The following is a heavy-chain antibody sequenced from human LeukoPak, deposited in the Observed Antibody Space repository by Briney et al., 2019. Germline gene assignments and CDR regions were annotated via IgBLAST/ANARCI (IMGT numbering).Heavy chain of an antibody. Sequence: ASVKVSCKASGGTFSSYAISWVRQAPGQGLEWMGGIIPIFGTANYVQKFQGRVTITADESTSTAYMELSSLRSEDTAVYYCARDLPGYYYEAQGYYGMDVWGQGTTVTVSS. V-gene: IGHV1-69*13. CDR2: IIPIFGTA. CDR1: GGTFSSYA. J-gene: IGHJ6*02. D-gene: IGHD3-22*01. CDR3: ARDLPGYYYEAQGYYGMDV.